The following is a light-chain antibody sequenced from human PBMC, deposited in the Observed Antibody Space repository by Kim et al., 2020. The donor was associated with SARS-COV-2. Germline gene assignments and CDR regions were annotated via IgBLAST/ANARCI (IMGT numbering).Light chain of an antibody. CDR1: SSNIGSNP. J-gene: IGLJ2*01. Sequence: GPRVTVTGSGSSSNIGSNPVNWYQQLPGTAPKLLIYSNNHRPSGVPDRFSASKSGTSASLAISGLQSEDEADYSCAAWDDGLNGVVFGGGTKLTVL. CDR2: SNN. V-gene: IGLV1-44*01. CDR3: AAWDDGLNGVV.